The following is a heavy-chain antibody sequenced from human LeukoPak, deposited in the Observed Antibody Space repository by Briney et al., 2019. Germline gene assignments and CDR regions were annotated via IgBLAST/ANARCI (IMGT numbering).Heavy chain of an antibody. V-gene: IGHV3-30*02. CDR1: GFTFSSYA. D-gene: IGHD3-10*01. CDR2: IRYDGSNK. J-gene: IGHJ6*02. Sequence: GGSLRLSCAASGFTFSSYAMHWVRQAPGKGLEWVAFIRYDGSNKYYADSVKGRFTISRDNSKNTLYLQMNSLRAEDTAVYYCAKDLAITMVRGVMPDDYYYYGMDVWGQGTTVTVSS. CDR3: AKDLAITMVRGVMPDDYYYYGMDV.